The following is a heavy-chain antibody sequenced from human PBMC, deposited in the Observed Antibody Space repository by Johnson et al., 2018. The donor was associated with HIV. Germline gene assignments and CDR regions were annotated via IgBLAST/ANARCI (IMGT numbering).Heavy chain of an antibody. CDR1: GFTFSHYW. V-gene: IGHV3-74*01. J-gene: IGHJ3*02. Sequence: VQLVESGGGLVQPGGSLRLSCVVSGFTFSHYWMEWVRQAPGEGLVWVSRINADGSRTTYADSVKGRFTISRDHAKNTLYLEMNGLRADDTAVYYCARHSDPWFVSGYYNGAFDIWGQGTMVTVSS. D-gene: IGHD3-22*01. CDR2: INADGSRT. CDR3: ARHSDPWFVSGYYNGAFDI.